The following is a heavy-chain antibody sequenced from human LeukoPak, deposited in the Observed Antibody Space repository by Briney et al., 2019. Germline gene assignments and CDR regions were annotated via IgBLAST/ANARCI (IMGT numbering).Heavy chain of an antibody. CDR3: ARRTGGTKDY. V-gene: IGHV3-23*01. Sequence: PGGSLRLSCVASGFTFGDVVMSWVRQAPGKGLEWVSAISCNGASTDYADSVKGRSAISRDNSKNTLYLQMNSLRAEDTAVYYCARRTGGTKDYWGQGTQVTVSS. CDR1: GFTFGDVV. J-gene: IGHJ4*02. D-gene: IGHD7-27*01. CDR2: ISCNGAST.